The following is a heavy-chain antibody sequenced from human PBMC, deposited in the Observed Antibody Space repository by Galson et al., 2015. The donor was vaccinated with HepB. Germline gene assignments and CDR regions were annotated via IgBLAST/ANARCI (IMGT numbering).Heavy chain of an antibody. CDR2: IRYDGSNK. Sequence: SLRLSCAASGFTFSSYGMHWVRQAPGKGLEWVAFIRYDGSNKYYADSVKGRFTISRDNSKNTLYLQMNSLRAEDTAVYYCAKDTALLWFGELGGLDYWGQGTLVTVSS. J-gene: IGHJ4*02. CDR1: GFTFSSYG. CDR3: AKDTALLWFGELGGLDY. V-gene: IGHV3-30*02. D-gene: IGHD3-10*01.